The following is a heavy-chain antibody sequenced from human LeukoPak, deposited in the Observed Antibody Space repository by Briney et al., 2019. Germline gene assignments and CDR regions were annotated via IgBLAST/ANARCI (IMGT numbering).Heavy chain of an antibody. CDR3: ARRIVAVYGSGSSEYYFDY. D-gene: IGHD3-10*01. CDR2: IYYSGST. CDR1: GGSISSYY. Sequence: PSETLSLTCTVSGGSISSYYWSWIRQPPGKGLEWIGYIYYSGSTYYNPSLKSRVTISVDTSKNQFSLKLSSVTAADTAVYYCARRIVAVYGSGSSEYYFDYWGQGTLVTVSS. V-gene: IGHV4-59*06. J-gene: IGHJ4*02.